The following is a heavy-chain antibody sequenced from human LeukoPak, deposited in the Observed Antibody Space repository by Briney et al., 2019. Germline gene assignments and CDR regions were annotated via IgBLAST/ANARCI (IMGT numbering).Heavy chain of an antibody. D-gene: IGHD3-16*01. CDR1: DDSINNNY. J-gene: IGHJ4*02. CDR2: IHYSGST. CDR3: ARRGLNRQNFDY. V-gene: IGHV4-59*08. Sequence: PSETLSLTCTASDDSINNNYWSWIRQPPGKELECIGYIHYSGSTNYNPSLKSRVTISIDTSKNQFSLKLNSVTAADTAVYYCARRGLNRQNFDYWGQGTLVTVSS.